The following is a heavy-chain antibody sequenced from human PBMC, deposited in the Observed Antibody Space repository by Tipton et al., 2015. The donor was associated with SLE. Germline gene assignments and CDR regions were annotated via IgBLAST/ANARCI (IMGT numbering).Heavy chain of an antibody. CDR1: GGSISSHY. Sequence: TLSLTCTVSGGSISSHYWSWIRQPPGKGLEWIGEINHSGSTNYNPSLKSGVTISVDTSKNQFSLKLSSVTAADTAVYYCARGTRSIAAWGLRPLYFDYWGQGTLVTVSS. D-gene: IGHD4-17*01. CDR3: ARGTRSIAAWGLRPLYFDY. CDR2: INHSGST. J-gene: IGHJ4*02. V-gene: IGHV4-34*01.